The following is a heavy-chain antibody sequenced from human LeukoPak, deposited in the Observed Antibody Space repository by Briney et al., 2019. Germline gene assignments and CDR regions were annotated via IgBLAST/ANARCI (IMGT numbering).Heavy chain of an antibody. V-gene: IGHV3-64*01. CDR3: ARAEGTLYGGYSFSGY. J-gene: IGHJ4*02. D-gene: IGHD4-23*01. CDR1: GFTFSSYA. CDR2: ISSNGGST. Sequence: GGSLRLSCVASGFTFSSYAMHWVRQAPGKGLEFVSGISSNGGSTYYANSVKGRFTISRDNSKNTLYLQMGSLRAGDMAVYYCARAEGTLYGGYSFSGYWGQGTLVTVSS.